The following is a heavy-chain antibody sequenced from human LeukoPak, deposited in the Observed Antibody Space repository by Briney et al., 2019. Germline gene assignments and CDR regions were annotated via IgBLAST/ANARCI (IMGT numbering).Heavy chain of an antibody. Sequence: PSGTLSLTCAVSGGSMSSSNWWSWVRQPPGKGLEGIEEIYHSGSTNYNPSLKTRVTISVDKSKNQFSLKLRSVTPADTAVYYCARDPVQGSGRLGFDYWGQGTLVPVSS. D-gene: IGHD3-10*01. V-gene: IGHV4-4*02. CDR2: IYHSGST. CDR3: ARDPVQGSGRLGFDY. J-gene: IGHJ4*02. CDR1: GGSMSSSNW.